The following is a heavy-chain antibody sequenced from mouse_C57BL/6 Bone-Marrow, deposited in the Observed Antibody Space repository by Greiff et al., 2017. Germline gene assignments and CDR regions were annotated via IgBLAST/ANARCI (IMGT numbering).Heavy chain of an antibody. Sequence: EVQLVESGPELVKPGASVKIPCKASGYTFSDYNMDWVKQSHGKSLEWIGDINPNNGGTIYNQKFKGKATLTVDKSSSTAYMELRSLTSEDTAVYYGERGYYFDYWGQGTTLTVSS. V-gene: IGHV1-18*01. CDR3: ERGYYFDY. CDR2: INPNNGGT. J-gene: IGHJ2*01. CDR1: GYTFSDYN.